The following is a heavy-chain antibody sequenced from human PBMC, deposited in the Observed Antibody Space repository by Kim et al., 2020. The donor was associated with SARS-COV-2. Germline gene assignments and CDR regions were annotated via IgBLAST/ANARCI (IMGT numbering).Heavy chain of an antibody. J-gene: IGHJ4*02. V-gene: IGHV4-59*01. CDR3: ARDYGFGELNYFDY. CDR1: GGSISSYY. Sequence: SETLSLTCTVSGGSISSYYWSWIRQPPGKGLEWIGYIYYSGSTNYNPSLKSRVTISVDTSKNQFSLKLSSVTAADTPVYYCARDYGFGELNYFDYWGQGT. D-gene: IGHD3-10*01. CDR2: IYYSGST.